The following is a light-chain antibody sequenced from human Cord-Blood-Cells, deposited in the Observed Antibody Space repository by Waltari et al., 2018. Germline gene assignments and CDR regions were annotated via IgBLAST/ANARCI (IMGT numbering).Light chain of an antibody. J-gene: IGKJ2*01. Sequence: DIQMTQSPSPLSAPVRHRVPITCRASQSISSYLNWYQQKPGKAPKLLIYAASSLQSGVPSRFSGSGSGTDFTLTISSLQPEDFATYYCQQSYSTPYTFGQGTKLEIK. CDR1: QSISSY. CDR3: QQSYSTPYT. V-gene: IGKV1-39*01. CDR2: AAS.